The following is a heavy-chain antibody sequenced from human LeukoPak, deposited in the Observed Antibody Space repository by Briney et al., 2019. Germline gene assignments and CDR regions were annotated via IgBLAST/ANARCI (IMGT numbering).Heavy chain of an antibody. V-gene: IGHV3-64*04. D-gene: IGHD3-22*01. CDR3: ARASVDSSGFWINTFDY. Sequence: GGSLRLSCSASGFTFSSYAMHWVRQAPGKGLEYVSAISSNGGSTYYADSVKGRFTISRDNSKNTLYLQMNSLRAEDTAVYYCARASVDSSGFWINTFDYWGQGTLVTVSS. CDR1: GFTFSSYA. J-gene: IGHJ4*02. CDR2: ISSNGGST.